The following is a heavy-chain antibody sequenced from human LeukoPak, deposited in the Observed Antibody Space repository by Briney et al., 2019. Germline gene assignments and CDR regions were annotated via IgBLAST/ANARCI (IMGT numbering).Heavy chain of an antibody. J-gene: IGHJ4*02. CDR3: AKVSTGLNQRPDDY. V-gene: IGHV3-23*01. CDR2: ISGSGGST. Sequence: HPGGSLRLSCAASGFTFSSYSMNWVRQAPGKGLEWVSAISGSGGSTYYADSVKGRFTISRDNSKNTLYLQMNSLRAEDTAVYYCAKVSTGLNQRPDDYWGQGTLVTVSS. CDR1: GFTFSSYS.